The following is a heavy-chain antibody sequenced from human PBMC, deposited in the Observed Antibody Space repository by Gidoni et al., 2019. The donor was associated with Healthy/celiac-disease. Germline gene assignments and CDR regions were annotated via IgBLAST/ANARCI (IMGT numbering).Heavy chain of an antibody. CDR2: MKSKSDGGKA. CDR3: STDPSIAGRPHYYYYMDV. J-gene: IGHJ6*03. CDR1: GFTFSTAW. D-gene: IGHD6-6*01. Sequence: VQLVESGGGLVKPGESRRLSCAADGFTFSTAWMSWVRQAPCKGLEWVGRMKSKSDGGKADYAAPVKGRFTISRDNAKNTRYLQMNNLKSEDTAVYYCSTDPSIAGRPHYYYYMDVWGKGTTVTVAS. V-gene: IGHV3-15*01.